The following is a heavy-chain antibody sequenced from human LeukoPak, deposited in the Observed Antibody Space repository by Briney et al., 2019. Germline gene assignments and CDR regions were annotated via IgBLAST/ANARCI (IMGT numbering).Heavy chain of an antibody. CDR2: INPNSGGT. Sequence: ASVKVSCKASGYTFTGYYMHWVRQAPGQGLEWMGWINPNSGGTNYAQKFQGRVTMTRDTSISTAYMELSRLRSDDTAVYYCARVANGDYAVYCFDYWSQGTLVTVSS. CDR3: ARVANGDYAVYCFDY. V-gene: IGHV1-2*02. J-gene: IGHJ4*02. D-gene: IGHD4-17*01. CDR1: GYTFTGYY.